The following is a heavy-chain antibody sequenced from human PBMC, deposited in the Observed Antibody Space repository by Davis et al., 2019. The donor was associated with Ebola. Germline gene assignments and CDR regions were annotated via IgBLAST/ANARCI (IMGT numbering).Heavy chain of an antibody. CDR3: ARVRSYYSGYVYGVFDY. CDR2: IWYDGSNK. D-gene: IGHD5-12*01. V-gene: IGHV3-33*08. CDR1: GFTFSSYS. Sequence: GGSLRLSCAASGFTFSSYSMNWVRQAPGKGLEWVAVIWYDGSNKYYADSVKGRFTISRDNSKNTLYLQMNSLRAEDTAVYYCARVRSYYSGYVYGVFDYWGQGTLVTVSS. J-gene: IGHJ4*02.